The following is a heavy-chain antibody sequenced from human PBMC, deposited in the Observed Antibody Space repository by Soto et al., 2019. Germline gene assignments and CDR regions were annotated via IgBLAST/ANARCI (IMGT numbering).Heavy chain of an antibody. CDR3: ANIPYDGYSNGYFDY. CDR1: GFTFSSYG. D-gene: IGHD6-25*01. J-gene: IGHJ4*02. Sequence: QVQLVESGGGVVQPGRSLRLSCAASGFTFSSYGMHWVRQAPGKGLEWVAVISYDGSNKYYADSVKGRFTISRDNSKNTLYLQINSLRAEDTAVYYCANIPYDGYSNGYFDYWGQGSLVTVSS. V-gene: IGHV3-30*18. CDR2: ISYDGSNK.